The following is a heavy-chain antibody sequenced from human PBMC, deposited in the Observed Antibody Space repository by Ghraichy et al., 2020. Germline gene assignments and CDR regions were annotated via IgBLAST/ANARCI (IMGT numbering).Heavy chain of an antibody. CDR1: GFSLTNARLG. CDR3: ARVRGSSWNRPTPPDS. CDR2: IFSNDET. D-gene: IGHD6-13*01. J-gene: IGHJ5*01. Sequence: SGPTLVQPTETLTLTCTVSGFSLTNARLGVSWIRQPPGKALEWLAHIFSNDETSYNSSLRSRLTISKDTSKSQVVLTMTNMDPLDTATYYCARVRGSSWNRPTPPDSWAQGTLVTVSS. V-gene: IGHV2-26*01.